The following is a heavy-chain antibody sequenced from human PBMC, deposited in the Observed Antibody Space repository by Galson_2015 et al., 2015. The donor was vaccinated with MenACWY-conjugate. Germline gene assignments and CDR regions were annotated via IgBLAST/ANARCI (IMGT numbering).Heavy chain of an antibody. V-gene: IGHV3-21*01. Sequence: SLRLSCAASGFTFSSYSMNWVRQAPGKGLEWVPSISSSSSYIYYADSVKGRFTISRDNAKNSLYLQMNSLRAEDTAVYYCARESPETTAPVDYWGQGTLVTVSS. CDR1: GFTFSSYS. CDR3: ARESPETTAPVDY. CDR2: ISSSSSYI. D-gene: IGHD4-17*01. J-gene: IGHJ4*02.